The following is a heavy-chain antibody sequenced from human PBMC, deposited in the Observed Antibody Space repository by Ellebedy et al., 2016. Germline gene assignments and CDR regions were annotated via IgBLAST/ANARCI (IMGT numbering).Heavy chain of an antibody. J-gene: IGHJ4*02. V-gene: IGHV4-61*01. CDR3: ARDKYYDSN. CDR1: GGSVRSGSYY. D-gene: IGHD3-22*01. CDR2: IYYSGST. Sequence: SETLSLTCTVSGGSVRSGSYYWSWIRQPPGKGLEWIGYIYYSGSTNYNPSLKSRVTISVDTSKNQFSLKLSSVTAADTAVYYCARDKYYDSNWGPGTLVTVSS.